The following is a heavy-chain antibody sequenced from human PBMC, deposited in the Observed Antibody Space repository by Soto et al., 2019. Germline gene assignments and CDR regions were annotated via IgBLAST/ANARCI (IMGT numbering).Heavy chain of an antibody. V-gene: IGHV1-8*01. CDR1: GYTFTSYD. CDR3: ARAEAVVLVYFQH. Sequence: ASVKVSCKASGYTFTSYDINWVRQATGQGLEWMGWMNPNSGNTGYAQKFQGRVTMTRNTSISTAYMELSSLRSEDTAVYYCARAEAVVLVYFQHWGQGTLVTVSS. J-gene: IGHJ1*01. D-gene: IGHD3-22*01. CDR2: MNPNSGNT.